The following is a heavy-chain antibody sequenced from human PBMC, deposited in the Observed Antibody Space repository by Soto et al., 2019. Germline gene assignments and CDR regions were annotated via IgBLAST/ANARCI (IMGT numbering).Heavy chain of an antibody. CDR1: GFTFSTCA. V-gene: IGHV3-30*09. J-gene: IGHJ4*02. CDR3: ARGDDDY. CDR2: ISDDGSNK. Sequence: QVQLVESGGGVVQPGRSLRLSCAASGFTFSTCAMHWVRQAPGKGLEWVAFISDDGSNKYYADSVKCRFAISRDNSRNTLDLQMTSLRAEDTAVYYSARGDDDYWGQGTLFIVSS.